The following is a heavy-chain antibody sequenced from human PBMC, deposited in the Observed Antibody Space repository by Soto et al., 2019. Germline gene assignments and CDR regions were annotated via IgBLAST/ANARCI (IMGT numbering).Heavy chain of an antibody. J-gene: IGHJ4*02. CDR1: GGSISSSSYY. CDR3: ARHGGYGGNSIVY. D-gene: IGHD4-17*01. V-gene: IGHV4-39*01. Sequence: QLHLQESGPGLVKPSETLSLTCTVSGGSISSSSYYWGWIRQPPGKWLEWIGSIYYSGRTYYNPSLKSRVTIAVDTSKNQFALKLSSVTAADMAVYYCARHGGYGGNSIVYWGQGTLVTVSS. CDR2: IYYSGRT.